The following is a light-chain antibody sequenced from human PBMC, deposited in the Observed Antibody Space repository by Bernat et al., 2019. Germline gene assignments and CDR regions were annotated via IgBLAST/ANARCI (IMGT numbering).Light chain of an antibody. CDR3: QAWDSSAGF. CDR2: RDN. V-gene: IGLV3-1*01. J-gene: IGLJ2*01. Sequence: SSELTQPPSVSVSPGQIARITCSGERLGSKFTCWYQQKPGQSPVVVIYRDNKRPSGISDRFSGSHSGNTATLTITGTQPMDEADYYCQAWDSSAGFFGGGTKLTVL. CDR1: RLGSKF.